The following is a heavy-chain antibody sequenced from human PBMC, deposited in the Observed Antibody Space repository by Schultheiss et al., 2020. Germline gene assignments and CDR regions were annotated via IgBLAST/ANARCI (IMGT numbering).Heavy chain of an antibody. CDR2: ISWNSGSI. CDR3: AKDLPVVVAGVAFDI. CDR1: GFTFSDYY. Sequence: GGSLRLSCAASGFTFSDYYMSWVRQAPGKGLEWVSGISWNSGSIGYADSVKGRFTISRDNAKNSLYLQMNSLRAEDTALYYCAKDLPVVVAGVAFDIWGQGTMVTVSS. J-gene: IGHJ3*02. D-gene: IGHD2-15*01. V-gene: IGHV3-9*01.